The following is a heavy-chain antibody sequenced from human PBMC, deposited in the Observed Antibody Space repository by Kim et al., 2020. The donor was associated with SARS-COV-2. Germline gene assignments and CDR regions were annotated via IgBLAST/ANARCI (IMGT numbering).Heavy chain of an antibody. J-gene: IGHJ4*01. CDR1: GFTFSSYG. CDR3: ARDAGYTYCPGHNDY. Sequence: GGSLRLSCAASGFTFSSYGMHWVRQAPGKGLEWVAVIWYDGTNKNYADSVKGRCTISRDNSKNTLYLQMNSLRAEDTGVYYCARDAGYTYCPGHNDYWG. D-gene: IGHD5-18*01. CDR2: IWYDGTNK. V-gene: IGHV3-33*01.